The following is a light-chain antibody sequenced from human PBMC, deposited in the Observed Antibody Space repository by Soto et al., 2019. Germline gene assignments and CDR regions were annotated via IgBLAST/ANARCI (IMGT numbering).Light chain of an antibody. CDR1: STDVGNSKF. J-gene: IGLJ3*02. V-gene: IGLV2-23*01. Sequence: QSVLTQPASVSGSPGQSLTISCTGSSTDVGNSKFVSWYQLHPGQAPKLMIYEGTKRPSGTSNRFSGSYSGNTASLTISGLQTEEEADYFCCSHAGNYPLVFGGGTKLTVL. CDR2: EGT. CDR3: CSHAGNYPLV.